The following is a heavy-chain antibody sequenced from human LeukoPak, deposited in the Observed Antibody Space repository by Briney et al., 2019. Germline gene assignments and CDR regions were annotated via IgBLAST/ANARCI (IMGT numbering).Heavy chain of an antibody. D-gene: IGHD2-2*02. J-gene: IGHJ5*02. CDR3: ARGDRVRYCSSTSCYRTYNWFDP. V-gene: IGHV4-34*01. CDR2: INHSGST. CDR1: GGSFSGYY. Sequence: PSETLSLTCAVYGGSFSGYYWSWIRQPPGKGLEWIGEINHSGSTNYNPSLKSRVTISVDTSKNQFSPKLSSVTAADTAVYYCARGDRVRYCSSTSCYRTYNWFDPWGQGTLVTVSS.